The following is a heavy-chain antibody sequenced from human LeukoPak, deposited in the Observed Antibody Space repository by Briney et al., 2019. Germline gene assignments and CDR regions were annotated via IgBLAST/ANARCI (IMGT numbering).Heavy chain of an antibody. J-gene: IGHJ6*02. V-gene: IGHV4-30-4*08. Sequence: SETLSLTCTVSGGSISSGNYWWSWIRQHPEKGREWIGSVYNSGSTSYTSSLKSRATMSVDTSKNQFSLKLSSVTPADTAVYYCVRGVLVWGQGTTVTVSS. D-gene: IGHD6-13*01. CDR2: VYNSGST. CDR1: GGSISSGNYW. CDR3: VRGVLV.